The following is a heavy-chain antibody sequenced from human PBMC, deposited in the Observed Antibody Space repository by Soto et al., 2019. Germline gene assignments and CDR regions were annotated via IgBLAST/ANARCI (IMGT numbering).Heavy chain of an antibody. J-gene: IGHJ3*01. CDR3: ARIRTAVTS. V-gene: IGHV4-34*01. CDR1: TGSFSGYF. D-gene: IGHD2-8*02. CDR2: INDSGNT. Sequence: QVQLRQWGAALLKPSETLSLTCAVHTGSFSGYFWSWVRHPPGKGLEWIGEINDSGNTHYNTSLKSRVTISIDAYKIQFSLNLNSVTAADTAMYYCARIRTAVTSWGQGTMVTVSS.